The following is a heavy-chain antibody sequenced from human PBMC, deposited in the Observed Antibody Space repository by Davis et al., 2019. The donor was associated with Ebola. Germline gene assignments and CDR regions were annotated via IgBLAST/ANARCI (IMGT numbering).Heavy chain of an antibody. Sequence: MPSETLSLTCTVSGGSSSSTRYYWGSIRQPPGMGLEWIGSIYYSGCTYYNPSLKSRVTISVDTSKNQFSLKLSSVTAADTAVHYCARLGGIVGATGAFDIWGQGTMVTVSS. CDR2: IYYSGCT. D-gene: IGHD1-26*01. CDR1: GGSSSSTRYY. V-gene: IGHV4-39*01. J-gene: IGHJ3*02. CDR3: ARLGGIVGATGAFDI.